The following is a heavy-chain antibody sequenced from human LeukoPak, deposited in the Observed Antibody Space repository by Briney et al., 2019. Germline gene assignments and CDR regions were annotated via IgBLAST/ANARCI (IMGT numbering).Heavy chain of an antibody. D-gene: IGHD6-13*01. V-gene: IGHV4-59*12. J-gene: IGHJ5*02. CDR3: ARGDPFRAGWFDP. CDR1: GGSISSYY. Sequence: SETLSLTCTVSGGSISSYYWSWIRQPPGKGLEWIGYIYYSGSTNYNPSLKSRLTMSVDTSKNHFSLKLSSVTAADTAVYYCARGDPFRAGWFDPWGQGTLVTVSS. CDR2: IYYSGST.